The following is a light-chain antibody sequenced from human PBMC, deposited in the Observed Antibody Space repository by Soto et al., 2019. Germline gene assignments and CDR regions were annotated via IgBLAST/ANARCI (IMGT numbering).Light chain of an antibody. V-gene: IGKV1-39*01. CDR1: QSISIY. Sequence: DLQMTQSPSSLSASVGDSVTITCRASQSISIYLHWYQQKPGKPPSLLIYGTSSLRSGVPSRFSGAGSGTDFTLTITSLQPEDFATYYCQQSYNGRTFGQGTKVDI. CDR3: QQSYNGRT. CDR2: GTS. J-gene: IGKJ1*01.